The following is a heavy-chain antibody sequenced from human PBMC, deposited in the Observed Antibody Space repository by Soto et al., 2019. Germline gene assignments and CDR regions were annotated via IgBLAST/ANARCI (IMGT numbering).Heavy chain of an antibody. Sequence: GGSLRLSCAASGFTFSTYWMNWVRQAPGKGLEWVANIKQDGSEKYYVDSVKGRFATSRDNAKDSLFLQMNNLRAEDTAVYYCVRDWSTFWGMDVWGQGTTVTVSS. V-gene: IGHV3-7*01. CDR3: VRDWSTFWGMDV. CDR1: GFTFSTYW. CDR2: IKQDGSEK. J-gene: IGHJ6*02.